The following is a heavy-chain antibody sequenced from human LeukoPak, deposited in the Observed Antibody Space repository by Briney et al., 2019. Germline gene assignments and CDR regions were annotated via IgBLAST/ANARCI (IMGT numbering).Heavy chain of an antibody. J-gene: IGHJ5*02. CDR1: GGSISSYY. D-gene: IGHD2-2*01. Sequence: PSETLSLTCTVSGGSISSYYWSWIRQPPGKGLEWIGYIYYSGSTNYNPSLKSRVTISVDTSKYQFSLKLSSVTAADTAVYYCARSGRNCSSTSCYFGWFDPWGQGTLVTVSS. CDR3: ARSGRNCSSTSCYFGWFDP. CDR2: IYYSGST. V-gene: IGHV4-59*01.